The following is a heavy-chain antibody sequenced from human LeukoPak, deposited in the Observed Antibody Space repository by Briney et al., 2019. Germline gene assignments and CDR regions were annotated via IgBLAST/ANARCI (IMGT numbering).Heavy chain of an antibody. Sequence: GGSLRLSCAASGFTFSSYGMSWVRQAPGKGLEWVSAISGSGGSTYYADSVKGRFTISRDNSKNTLYLQMNSLRAEDTAVYYCAKDETALWFGELSLYYFDYWGQGTLVTVSS. CDR1: GFTFSSYG. D-gene: IGHD3-10*01. CDR3: AKDETALWFGELSLYYFDY. CDR2: ISGSGGST. V-gene: IGHV3-23*01. J-gene: IGHJ4*02.